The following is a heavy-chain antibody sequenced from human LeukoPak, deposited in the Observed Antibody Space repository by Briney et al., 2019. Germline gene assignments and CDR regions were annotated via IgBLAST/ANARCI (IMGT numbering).Heavy chain of an antibody. J-gene: IGHJ6*03. CDR2: INHSGST. CDR1: GGSFSGYY. CDR3: ARGGGAYYYGSGSPFFYYYYYMDV. Sequence: SETLSLTCAVYGGSFSGYYWSWIRQPPGKGLEWIGEINHSGSTNYKPSLKSRVTISVDTSKNQFSLKLSSVTAADTAVYYCARGGGAYYYGSGSPFFYYYYYMDVWGKGTTVTVSS. D-gene: IGHD3-10*01. V-gene: IGHV4-34*01.